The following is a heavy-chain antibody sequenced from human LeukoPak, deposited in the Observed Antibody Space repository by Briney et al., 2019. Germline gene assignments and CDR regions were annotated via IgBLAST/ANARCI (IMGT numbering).Heavy chain of an antibody. V-gene: IGHV3-23*01. J-gene: IGHJ3*02. Sequence: GGSLRLSCAASGFTFSSYAMSWVRQAPGKGLEWVSAISGSGGSTYYADSVKDRFTISRDNSKNTLYLQMNSLRAEDTAVYYCAKSLVPAANSPDAFDIWGQGTMVTVSS. CDR3: AKSLVPAANSPDAFDI. CDR1: GFTFSSYA. CDR2: ISGSGGST. D-gene: IGHD2-2*01.